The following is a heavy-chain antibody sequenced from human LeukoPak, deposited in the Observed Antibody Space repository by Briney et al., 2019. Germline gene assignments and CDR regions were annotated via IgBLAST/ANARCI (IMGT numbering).Heavy chain of an antibody. J-gene: IGHJ4*02. Sequence: PSETLSLTCTVSGGSISSYYWSWIRQPPGKGLEWIGYIYYSGSTNYNPSLKSRVTISVDTSKNQFSLKLSSVTAADTAVYYCAGPYYDILTGYYRDFDCWGQGTLVTVSS. CDR3: AGPYYDILTGYYRDFDC. CDR2: IYYSGST. V-gene: IGHV4-59*08. CDR1: GGSISSYY. D-gene: IGHD3-9*01.